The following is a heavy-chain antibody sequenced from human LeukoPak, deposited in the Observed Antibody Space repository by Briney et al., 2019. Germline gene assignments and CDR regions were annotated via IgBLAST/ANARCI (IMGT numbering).Heavy chain of an antibody. V-gene: IGHV3-7*01. CDR2: IKQDGSEK. D-gene: IGHD3-3*01. CDR3: ARLILYDFWSGYLPDAFDI. Sequence: PGGSLRLSCAASGFTFSSYWMSWVRQAPGKGLEWVANIKQDGSEKYYVDSVKGRFTISRDNAKNSLYLQMNSLRAEGTAVHYCARLILYDFWSGYLPDAFDIWGQGTMVTVSS. J-gene: IGHJ3*02. CDR1: GFTFSSYW.